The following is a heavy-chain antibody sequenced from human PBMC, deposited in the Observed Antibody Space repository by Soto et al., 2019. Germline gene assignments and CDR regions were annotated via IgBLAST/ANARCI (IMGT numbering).Heavy chain of an antibody. CDR2: IIPIFGTA. CDR3: ARDGGRHSGGSAY. D-gene: IGHD3-16*01. Sequence: QVQLVQSGAEVKKPGSSVKVSCKASGGTFSSYSINWVRQAPGQGLEWMGEIIPIFGTANYAQKFQGRVTITADASTSTAYVELSSLRAEDTAVYYCARDGGRHSGGSAYWGQGTLVPVSS. J-gene: IGHJ4*02. CDR1: GGTFSSYS. V-gene: IGHV1-69*01.